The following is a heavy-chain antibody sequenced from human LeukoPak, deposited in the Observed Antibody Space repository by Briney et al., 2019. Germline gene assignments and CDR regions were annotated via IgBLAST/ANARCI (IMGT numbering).Heavy chain of an antibody. CDR2: IYYDGSP. D-gene: IGHD2-8*02. CDR3: VREVLETTAMYAFDI. CDR1: GVSIRSSSYY. V-gene: IGHV4-39*02. Sequence: SETLSLTCTASGVSIRSSSYYWGWIRPPPGKGLEWFGSIYYDGSPYYNPSLKSRVTLSVDTSKNQFSLKVRSVTAADTAVYYCVREVLETTAMYAFDIWGQGTIVTVSS. J-gene: IGHJ3*02.